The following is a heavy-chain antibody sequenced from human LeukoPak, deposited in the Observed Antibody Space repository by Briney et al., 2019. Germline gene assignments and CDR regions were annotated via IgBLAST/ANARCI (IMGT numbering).Heavy chain of an antibody. D-gene: IGHD2-15*01. Sequence: SETLSLTCTVSGGSISSYYGSWIRQPPGKGLEWIGYIYYSGSTNYNPSLKSRVTISVDTSKNQFSLKLSSVTAADTAVYYCARIGTVAEVDYWGQGTLVTVSS. V-gene: IGHV4-59*08. CDR1: GGSISSYY. CDR2: IYYSGST. J-gene: IGHJ4*02. CDR3: ARIGTVAEVDY.